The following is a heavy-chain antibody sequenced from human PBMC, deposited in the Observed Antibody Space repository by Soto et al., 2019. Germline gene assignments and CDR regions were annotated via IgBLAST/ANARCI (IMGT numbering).Heavy chain of an antibody. CDR3: AHRSRGYAYYFDQ. V-gene: IGHV2-5*02. CDR2: IFWDDDK. CDR1: GFSLTTRGVA. J-gene: IGHJ4*02. D-gene: IGHD5-12*01. Sequence: QITLKESGPALVRPTQTLTLTCSFSGFSLTTRGVAVGWIRQPPGKALVGLALIFWDDDKWYSPSLRSRLTITEDTSKNQVVLTRTNIEPVDTATYYCAHRSRGYAYYFDQWGQGTLVTVSS.